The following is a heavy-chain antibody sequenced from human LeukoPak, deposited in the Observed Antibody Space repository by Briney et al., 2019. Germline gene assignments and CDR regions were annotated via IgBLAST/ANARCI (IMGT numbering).Heavy chain of an antibody. Sequence: SETLSLTCAVYGGSFSGYYWRWIRRPPGKGLEWIGEINHSGSTNYNPSLKSRVTISVDTSKNQSYLKLSSVTAADTAVYYCASQPGSIGGKETWFDPWGQGTLVTVSS. CDR2: INHSGST. CDR3: ASQPGSIGGKETWFDP. J-gene: IGHJ5*02. D-gene: IGHD3-10*01. V-gene: IGHV4-34*01. CDR1: GGSFSGYY.